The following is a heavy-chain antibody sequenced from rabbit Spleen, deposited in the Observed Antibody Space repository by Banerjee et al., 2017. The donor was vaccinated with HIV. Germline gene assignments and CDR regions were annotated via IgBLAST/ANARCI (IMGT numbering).Heavy chain of an antibody. J-gene: IGHJ6*01. D-gene: IGHD1-1*01. CDR3: ARDTSSSFSSYGMDL. Sequence: QSLEESGGDLVKPGASLTLTCTASGFSFSSRNYMCWVRQAPGKGLEWIACIYAGNSGDTYYASWAKGRFTISKTSSTTVTLQMTSLTAADTATYFCARDTSSSFSSYGMDLWGPGTLVTVS. CDR1: GFSFSSRNY. V-gene: IGHV1S40*01. CDR2: IYAGNSGDT.